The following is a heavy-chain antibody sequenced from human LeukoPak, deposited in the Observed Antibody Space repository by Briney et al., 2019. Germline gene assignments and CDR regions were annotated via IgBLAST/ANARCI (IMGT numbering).Heavy chain of an antibody. CDR3: ARGQWLPVFDF. CDR1: GVSISSGGYY. V-gene: IGHV4-30-2*01. Sequence: SQTLSLTCTVSGVSISSGGYYWSWIRQPPGKGLEWIGYIYHSGSTYYNPSLKSRVTISVDTSKNQFSLKLSSVTAADTAVYYCARGQWLPVFDFWGQGTLVTVSS. D-gene: IGHD3-22*01. J-gene: IGHJ4*02. CDR2: IYHSGST.